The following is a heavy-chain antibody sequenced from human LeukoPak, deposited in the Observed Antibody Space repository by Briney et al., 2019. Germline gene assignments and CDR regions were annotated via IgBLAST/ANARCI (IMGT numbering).Heavy chain of an antibody. D-gene: IGHD6-19*01. CDR1: GFTFSSYW. CDR3: AGDGGAVAPTIG. CDR2: INNHGSAT. Sequence: QSGGSLRLSCAASGFTFSSYWMHWVRQTPEKGLVWVSRINNHGSATNYADSVKGRFTVSRDNAQNMIYLQMNSLRADDTAVYYCAGDGGAVAPTIGWGQGTLVTVSS. V-gene: IGHV3-74*01. J-gene: IGHJ4*02.